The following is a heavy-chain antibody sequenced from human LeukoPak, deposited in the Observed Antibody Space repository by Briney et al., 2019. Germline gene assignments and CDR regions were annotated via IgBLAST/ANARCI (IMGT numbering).Heavy chain of an antibody. D-gene: IGHD3-3*01. CDR2: IYYSGST. CDR1: GGSISSSSYY. J-gene: IGHJ4*02. CDR3: ARGGYDFWSGYPGHYFDY. Sequence: SETLSLTCTVSGGSISSSSYYWGWLRQPPGKGLEWIGSIYYSGSTYYNPSLKSRVTISVDTSKNQFSLKLSSVTAADTTVYYCARGGYDFWSGYPGHYFDYWGQGTLVTVSS. V-gene: IGHV4-39*01.